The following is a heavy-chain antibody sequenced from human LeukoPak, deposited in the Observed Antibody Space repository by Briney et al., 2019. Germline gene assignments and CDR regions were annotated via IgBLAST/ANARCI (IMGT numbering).Heavy chain of an antibody. V-gene: IGHV4-59*08. Sequence: KPSETLSLTCTVSGGSISSYYWSWIRQPPGKGLEWIGYICYSGSTNYNPSLKSRVTISVDTSKNQFSLKLSSVTAADTAVYYCARKRIAAAGTPEYYFDYWGQGTLVTVSS. J-gene: IGHJ4*02. CDR2: ICYSGST. CDR3: ARKRIAAAGTPEYYFDY. D-gene: IGHD6-13*01. CDR1: GGSISSYY.